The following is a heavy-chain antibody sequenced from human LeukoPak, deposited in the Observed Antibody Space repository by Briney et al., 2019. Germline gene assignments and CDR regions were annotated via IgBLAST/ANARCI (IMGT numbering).Heavy chain of an antibody. Sequence: SQTLSLTCTVSGDSINSGAYFWTWIRQPPGKGLEWIGYIYTSGSTYYNPSLKSRLIMSIDTSKNQFSLRLTSVTDADTAIYYCARIRCDADGRCDFALDIWGQGTLVTVSS. J-gene: IGHJ3*02. CDR2: IYTSGST. CDR1: GDSINSGAYF. D-gene: IGHD2-15*01. CDR3: ARIRCDADGRCDFALDI. V-gene: IGHV4-30-4*08.